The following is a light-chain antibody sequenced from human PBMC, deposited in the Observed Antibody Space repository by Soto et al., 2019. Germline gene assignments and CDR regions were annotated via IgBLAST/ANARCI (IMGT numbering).Light chain of an antibody. CDR2: EVN. V-gene: IGLV2-14*01. CDR3: SSYSISTAYL. Sequence: QSALSQPGSVCWSPGQSITISCTGTSSDVGGYDYVSWYQLHPGKAPKLMVFEVNNRPSGVSYRFSGSKSGNTASLTISGLQAEEEADYFCSSYSISTAYLFGTGTKVTXL. CDR1: SSDVGGYDY. J-gene: IGLJ1*01.